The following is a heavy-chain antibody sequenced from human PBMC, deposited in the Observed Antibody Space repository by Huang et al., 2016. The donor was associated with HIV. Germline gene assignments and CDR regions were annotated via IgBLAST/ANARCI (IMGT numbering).Heavy chain of an antibody. CDR2: LGCGVGNI. Sequence: VQLLESGGGLAQPGGSLRLSCAASGFSFRGYGMRWVREAPGRGLVWVAALGCGVGNISYANSLGGRLTVSRDNSKNTLYLQMTTLRGEDTAVYFCVREGNPGSSWFFGDNWFDPWGQGTLVTVSP. CDR3: VREGNPGSSWFFGDNWFDP. D-gene: IGHD6-13*01. CDR1: GFSFRGYG. J-gene: IGHJ5*02. V-gene: IGHV3-33*08.